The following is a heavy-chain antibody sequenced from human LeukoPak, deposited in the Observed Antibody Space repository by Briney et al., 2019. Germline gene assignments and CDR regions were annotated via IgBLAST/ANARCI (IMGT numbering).Heavy chain of an antibody. D-gene: IGHD3-10*01. CDR3: ARDRRITMVRGVLDY. Sequence: GGSLRLSCAASGFTFSSYSMNWVRQAPGKGLEWVSYIRSSSSSIYYADSVKGRFTISRDNAKNSLYLQMNSLTAEDTAVYYCARDRRITMVRGVLDYWGQGTLVTVSS. V-gene: IGHV3-48*01. CDR2: IRSSSSSI. J-gene: IGHJ4*02. CDR1: GFTFSSYS.